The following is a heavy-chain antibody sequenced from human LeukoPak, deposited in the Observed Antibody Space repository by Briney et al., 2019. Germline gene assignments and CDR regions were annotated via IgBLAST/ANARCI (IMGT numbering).Heavy chain of an antibody. CDR1: GGTFSRYA. V-gene: IGHV1-69*05. CDR3: ARTLDDYGDFGAFDI. Sequence: SVKVSCKASGGTFSRYAVSWVRQAPGQGLEWMGGIISLFGTTNYAQKFQGRVTITTDESTSTAYMELSSLRSEDTAVYYCARTLDDYGDFGAFDIWGQGTMVTVSS. J-gene: IGHJ3*02. CDR2: IISLFGTT. D-gene: IGHD4-17*01.